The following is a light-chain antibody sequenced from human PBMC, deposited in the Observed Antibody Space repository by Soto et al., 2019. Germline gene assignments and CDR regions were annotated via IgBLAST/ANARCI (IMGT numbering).Light chain of an antibody. Sequence: QAASVSGSPGQSITISCTGTSSDVGGYNYVSWYQQHPGKAPKLMIYEVSNRPSGVSNRFSGSKSGNTASLTISGLQAEDEADYYCSSYTSSSTPWVFGGGTKVTVL. J-gene: IGLJ3*02. CDR3: SSYTSSSTPWV. V-gene: IGLV2-14*01. CDR2: EVS. CDR1: SSDVGGYNY.